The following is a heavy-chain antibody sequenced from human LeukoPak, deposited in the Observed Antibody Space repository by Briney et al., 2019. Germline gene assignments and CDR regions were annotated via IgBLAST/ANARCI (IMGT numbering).Heavy chain of an antibody. D-gene: IGHD3-3*01. J-gene: IGHJ4*02. V-gene: IGHV1-2*02. CDR2: INPNSGGT. Sequence: GASVKVSCKASGYSFTAYYMHWVRQAPGQGLEWMGWINPNSGGTNYAQKFQGRVTMTRDTSISTAYMELSRLRSDDTAVYYCARDREFWSGYSPRPFDYWGQGTLVTVSS. CDR3: ARDREFWSGYSPRPFDY. CDR1: GYSFTAYY.